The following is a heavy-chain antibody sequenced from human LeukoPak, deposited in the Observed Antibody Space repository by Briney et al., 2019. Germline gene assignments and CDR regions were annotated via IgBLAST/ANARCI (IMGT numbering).Heavy chain of an antibody. Sequence: GRSLRLSCAASGFSFSSYAMHWVRQAPGKGLEWVAVISYDGSNKYYADSVKGRFTISRDNSKNTLYLQMNGLRAEDTAVYYCARGPPGYYYYYMDVWGKGTTVTVSS. CDR1: GFSFSSYA. CDR3: ARGPPGYYYYYMDV. V-gene: IGHV3-30*04. J-gene: IGHJ6*03. CDR2: ISYDGSNK.